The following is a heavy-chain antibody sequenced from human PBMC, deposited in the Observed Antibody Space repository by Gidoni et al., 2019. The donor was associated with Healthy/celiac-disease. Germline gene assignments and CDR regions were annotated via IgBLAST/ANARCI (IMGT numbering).Heavy chain of an antibody. V-gene: IGHV4-39*01. D-gene: IGHD6-13*01. CDR1: GGSIRSSSYH. Sequence: QLQLQESGPGLVKPSETLSLTCTVPGGSIRSSSYHWRWIRQPSGKGLEWMGSIYYSGSTYYNPSLKSRVTIAVDTSKNQFSLKLSSVTAADTAVYDCARRIISLDRYSSSHRYYYYGMDVWGQGTTVTVYS. CDR2: IYYSGST. CDR3: ARRIISLDRYSSSHRYYYYGMDV. J-gene: IGHJ6*02.